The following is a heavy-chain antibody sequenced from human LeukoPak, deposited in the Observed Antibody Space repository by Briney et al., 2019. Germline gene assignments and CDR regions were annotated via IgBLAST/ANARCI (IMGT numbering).Heavy chain of an antibody. J-gene: IGHJ4*02. V-gene: IGHV1-18*01. CDR2: ISAYNGNT. CDR3: ARDYCSSTSCLFDY. CDR1: GYTFTSYG. D-gene: IGHD2-2*01. Sequence: ASVKVSCKASGYTFTSYGISWVRQAPGQGLEWMGWISAYNGNTNYAQKLQGRVTMTTDTSTSTAYMELRSLRSDDTAVYYCARDYCSSTSCLFDYWGQGTLITVSS.